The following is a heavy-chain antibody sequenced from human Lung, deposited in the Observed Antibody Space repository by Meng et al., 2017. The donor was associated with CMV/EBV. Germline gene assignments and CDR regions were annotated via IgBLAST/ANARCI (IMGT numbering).Heavy chain of an antibody. CDR1: GYSFTSYW. CDR3: ARGVYSSSSNWFDP. Sequence: XXSCXGSGYSFTSYWIGWVRQMPGKGLEWMGIIYPGDSDTRYSPSFQGQVTISADKSISTAYLQWSSLKASDTAMYYCARGVYSSSSNWFDPWGQGTLVTVSS. CDR2: IYPGDSDT. J-gene: IGHJ5*02. D-gene: IGHD6-6*01. V-gene: IGHV5-51*01.